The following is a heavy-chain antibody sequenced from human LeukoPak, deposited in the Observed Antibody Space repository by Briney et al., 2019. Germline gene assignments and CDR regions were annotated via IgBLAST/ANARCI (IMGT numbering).Heavy chain of an antibody. Sequence: GGSLRLSCAASGFTFSSYAMHWVRQAPGKGLEYVSAISSNGGSTYYANSVKGRFTISRDNSKSTLYLQMGSLRAEDMAVYYCASRGGSSGHGDYWGQGTLVTVSS. CDR3: ASRGGSSGHGDY. J-gene: IGHJ4*02. CDR2: ISSNGGST. D-gene: IGHD6-19*01. V-gene: IGHV3-64*01. CDR1: GFTFSSYA.